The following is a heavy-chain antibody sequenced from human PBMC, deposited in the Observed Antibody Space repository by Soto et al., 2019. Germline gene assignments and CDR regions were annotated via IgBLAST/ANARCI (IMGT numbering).Heavy chain of an antibody. Sequence: ASVKVSCKASGYTFTSYGISWVRQAPGQGLEWMGWISAYNGNTNYAQKLQGRVTMTTDTSTSTAYMELRSLRSDDTAVYYCARISERDYDFWSGYYNNNWFDPWGQGTLVTVSS. CDR3: ARISERDYDFWSGYYNNNWFDP. J-gene: IGHJ5*02. CDR1: GYTFTSYG. CDR2: ISAYNGNT. D-gene: IGHD3-3*01. V-gene: IGHV1-18*01.